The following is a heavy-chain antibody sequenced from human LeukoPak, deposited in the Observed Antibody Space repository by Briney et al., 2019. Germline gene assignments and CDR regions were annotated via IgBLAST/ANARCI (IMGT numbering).Heavy chain of an antibody. CDR2: ISGSGGST. CDR1: GFTFSSYA. CDR3: AKVVAVAGTSNWFDP. Sequence: AGGSLRLSCAASGFTFSSYAMSWVRQAPGKGLEWVSAISGSGGSTYYADSVKGRFTISRDNSKNTLYLQMNSLRAEDTAVYYCAKVVAVAGTSNWFDPWGQGTLVTVSS. D-gene: IGHD6-19*01. J-gene: IGHJ5*02. V-gene: IGHV3-23*01.